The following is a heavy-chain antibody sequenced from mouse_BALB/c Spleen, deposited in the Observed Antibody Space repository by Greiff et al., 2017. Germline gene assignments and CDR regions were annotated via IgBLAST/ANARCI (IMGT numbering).Heavy chain of an antibody. CDR1: GYTFTSYW. Sequence: VKLQQPGAELVRPGASVKLSCKASGYTFTSYWMNWVKQRPGQGLEWIGMIDPSDSETHYNQMFKDKATLTVDKSSSTAYMQLSSLTSEDSAVFYSAMGPNYGSAYFDSCGQGTTLTVSP. CDR2: IDPSDSET. D-gene: IGHD1-2*01. J-gene: IGHJ2*01. V-gene: IGHV1-61*01. CDR3: AMGPNYGSAYFDS.